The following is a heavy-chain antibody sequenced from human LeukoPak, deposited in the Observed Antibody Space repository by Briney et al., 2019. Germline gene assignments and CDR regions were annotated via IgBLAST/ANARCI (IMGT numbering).Heavy chain of an antibody. J-gene: IGHJ4*02. CDR1: GFTFSSYA. D-gene: IGHD6-6*01. CDR3: AKDFRDGSSSFDY. CDR2: ISGSGGST. V-gene: IGHV3-23*01. Sequence: GGSLRLSCAASGFTFSSYAMSWVRQAPGKGLEWVSAISGSGGSTYYADSVKGRFTISRDNSKSTLYLQMNSLRAEDTAVYYCAKDFRDGSSSFDYWGQGALVTVSS.